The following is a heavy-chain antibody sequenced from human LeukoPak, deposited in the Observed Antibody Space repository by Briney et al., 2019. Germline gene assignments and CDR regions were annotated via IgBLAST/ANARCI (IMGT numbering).Heavy chain of an antibody. D-gene: IGHD1-26*01. CDR2: INPSGGST. J-gene: IGHJ4*02. CDR3: ASLRNGGATNVFDY. Sequence: TSVKVSCKASGYTFTIYYMHWVQQAPGQGLERMGIINPSGGSTSNAQTFQGRDTMTTDTSTSTVYMELSSLRSEDTAVYYCASLRNGGATNVFDYWGKGTLVTVSS. V-gene: IGHV1-46*03. CDR1: GYTFTIYY.